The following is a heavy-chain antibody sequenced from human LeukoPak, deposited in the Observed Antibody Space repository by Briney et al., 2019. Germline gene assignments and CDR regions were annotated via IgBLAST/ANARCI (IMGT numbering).Heavy chain of an antibody. J-gene: IGHJ5*02. CDR1: GGSISSYY. CDR3: ARMYSSSSEYNWFDP. D-gene: IGHD6-6*01. CDR2: IYYSGST. Sequence: SETLSLTCTVSGGSISSYYWSWIRQPPGKGLEWIGYIYYSGSTNYNPSLKSRVTIPVDTSKNQFSLKLSSVTAADTAVYYCARMYSSSSEYNWFDPWGQGTLVTVSS. V-gene: IGHV4-59*01.